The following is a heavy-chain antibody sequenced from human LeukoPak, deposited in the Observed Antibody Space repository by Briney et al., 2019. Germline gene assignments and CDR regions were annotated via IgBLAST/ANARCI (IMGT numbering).Heavy chain of an antibody. CDR2: ISYDGSNK. CDR3: ARQWRLYYFDY. J-gene: IGHJ4*02. V-gene: IGHV3-30*03. D-gene: IGHD6-19*01. CDR1: GLTFSSYG. Sequence: GGSLRLSCAASGLTFSSYGMSWVRQAPGKGLEWVAVISYDGSNKYYADSVKGRFTISRDNSKNTLYLQMNSLRAEDTAVYYCARQWRLYYFDYWGQGTLVTVSS.